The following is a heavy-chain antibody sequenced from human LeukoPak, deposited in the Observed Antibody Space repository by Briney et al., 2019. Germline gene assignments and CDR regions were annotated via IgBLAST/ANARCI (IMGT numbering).Heavy chain of an antibody. CDR1: GGSISTYY. CDR2: IDYTEST. J-gene: IGHJ4*02. V-gene: IGHV4-59*01. CDR3: ARVGDYFFDY. Sequence: PSETLSLTCTVSGGSISTYYWTWIRQPPGKGLEWIRYIDYTESTRYSPSLKSRVTVSVDTPKNQFSLKLTSLSAADTAVYFCARVGDYFFDYWGQGTLVTVSS.